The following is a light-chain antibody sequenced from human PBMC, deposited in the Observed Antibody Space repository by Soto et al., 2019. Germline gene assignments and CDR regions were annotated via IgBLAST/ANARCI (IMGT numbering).Light chain of an antibody. CDR3: QQYNTWPRT. CDR2: GAS. V-gene: IGKV3-15*01. Sequence: EIVMTQSPATLSMSPGERATLSCRASQGIKDYLAWFQQKPGQAPRLLIYGASTRATAIPARFSGSGSGTEFTLSISSLQSEDFAVYYCQQYNTWPRTFGLGTKVETK. CDR1: QGIKDY. J-gene: IGKJ1*01.